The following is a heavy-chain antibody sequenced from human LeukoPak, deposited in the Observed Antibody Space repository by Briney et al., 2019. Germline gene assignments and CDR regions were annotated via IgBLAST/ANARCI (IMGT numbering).Heavy chain of an antibody. Sequence: GGSLRLSCAASGFTFSSYSMNWVRQAPGKGLEWVSSISSSSSYIYYADSVKGRFTISRDNAKNSLYLQMNSLRAEDTAVYYCARAGIVAATTDWYFDLWGRGTLVTVSS. V-gene: IGHV3-21*01. CDR2: ISSSSSYI. J-gene: IGHJ2*01. D-gene: IGHD1-26*01. CDR1: GFTFSSYS. CDR3: ARAGIVAATTDWYFDL.